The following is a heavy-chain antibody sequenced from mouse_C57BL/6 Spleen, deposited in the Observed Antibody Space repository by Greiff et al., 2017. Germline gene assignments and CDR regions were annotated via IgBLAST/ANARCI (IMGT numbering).Heavy chain of an antibody. J-gene: IGHJ4*01. CDR3: ARSGPRYYAMDY. Sequence: QVQLQQPGAELVMPGASVKLSCKASGYTFTSYWMHWVKQRPGQGLEWIGEIDPSDSYTNYNQKFKGKSTLTVDKSSSTAYMQLSSLTSEDSAVYYCARSGPRYYAMDYWGQGTSVTVSS. CDR2: IDPSDSYT. CDR1: GYTFTSYW. V-gene: IGHV1-69*01.